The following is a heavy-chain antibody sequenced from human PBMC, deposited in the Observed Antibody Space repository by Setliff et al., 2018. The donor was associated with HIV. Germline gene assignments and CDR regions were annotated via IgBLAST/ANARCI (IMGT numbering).Heavy chain of an antibody. J-gene: IGHJ4*02. Sequence: NPSETLSLTCTVSGDSISTYCWIWIRQPPGKGLEWIGNIYTSGSTNYNPSLKSRVTISVDTSKNQFSLKLSSVTAADTAVYYCARATESSYDLLTAFWFFDSWGQGTPVTVSS. CDR2: IYTSGST. CDR3: ARATESSYDLLTAFWFFDS. CDR1: GDSISTYC. V-gene: IGHV4-4*09. D-gene: IGHD3-9*01.